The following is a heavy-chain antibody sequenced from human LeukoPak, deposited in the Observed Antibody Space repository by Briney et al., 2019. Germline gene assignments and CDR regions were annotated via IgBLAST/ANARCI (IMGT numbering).Heavy chain of an antibody. CDR2: IYPGDSDT. Sequence: HGESLKISCKGSGYSFTSYWIGWVRQMPGKGLEWMGIIYPGDSDTRYSPSFQGQVTISADKSISTAYLQWSSLKASDTAMYYCARHRPSITGTVDGFDYWGQGTLVTVPS. CDR3: ARHRPSITGTVDGFDY. CDR1: GYSFTSYW. D-gene: IGHD1-7*01. J-gene: IGHJ4*02. V-gene: IGHV5-51*01.